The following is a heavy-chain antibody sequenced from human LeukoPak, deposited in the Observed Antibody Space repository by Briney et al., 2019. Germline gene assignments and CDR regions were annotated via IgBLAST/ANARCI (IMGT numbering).Heavy chain of an antibody. Sequence: PSETLSLTCAVSGDSISGYYWSWLRQPAEKGLEWIARMSGSGSTNYNPSLKSRVTLSVDTSKNQFSLSLNSVTAADTAVYYCARDRTYYDSTGYYYDFWGQGTLVTVSS. V-gene: IGHV4-4*07. D-gene: IGHD3-22*01. J-gene: IGHJ4*02. CDR1: GDSISGYY. CDR3: ARDRTYYDSTGYYYDF. CDR2: MSGSGST.